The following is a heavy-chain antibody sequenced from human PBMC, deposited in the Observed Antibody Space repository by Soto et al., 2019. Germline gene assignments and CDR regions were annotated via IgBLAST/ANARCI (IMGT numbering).Heavy chain of an antibody. CDR3: AKQGSGVSSCYDY. Sequence: EVQLLESGGGLGQPGGSLRLSCAASGFTFSSYAMSWVRQAPGKGLEWVSAISGSGGSTYYADSVKGRFTISRDNSKNTLYLQMNSLRAEDTAVYYCAKQGSGVSSCYDYWGQGTLVTVSS. V-gene: IGHV3-23*01. CDR2: ISGSGGST. CDR1: GFTFSSYA. J-gene: IGHJ4*02. D-gene: IGHD2-2*01.